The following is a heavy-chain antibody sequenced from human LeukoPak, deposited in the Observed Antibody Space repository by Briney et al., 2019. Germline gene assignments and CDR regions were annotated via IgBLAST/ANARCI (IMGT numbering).Heavy chain of an antibody. J-gene: IGHJ6*03. CDR3: AGVVAGDYYYYYYMDV. Sequence: GASVKVSCKASGATFSSYAISWVRQAPGQGLEWMGGIIPIFGTANYAQKFQGRVTITTDESTSTAYMELSSLRSEDTAVYYCAGVVAGDYYYYYYMDVWGKGTTVTVSS. V-gene: IGHV1-69*05. CDR1: GATFSSYA. CDR2: IIPIFGTA. D-gene: IGHD2-15*01.